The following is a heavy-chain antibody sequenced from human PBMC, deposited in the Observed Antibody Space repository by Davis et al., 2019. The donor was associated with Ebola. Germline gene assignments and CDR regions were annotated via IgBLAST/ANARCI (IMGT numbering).Heavy chain of an antibody. D-gene: IGHD6-19*01. CDR1: GDTFSRYY. CDR2: INPSGGTA. CDR3: ARDSSGFLGNWYFDL. Sequence: AASVKVSCKASGDTFSRYYFHWVRQAPGQGLEWMGIINPSGGTAEYAQKFQGRITMTSDTSTSTVYMELSSLRSEDTAVYYCARDSSGFLGNWYFDLWGRGTLVTVSS. V-gene: IGHV1-46*01. J-gene: IGHJ2*01.